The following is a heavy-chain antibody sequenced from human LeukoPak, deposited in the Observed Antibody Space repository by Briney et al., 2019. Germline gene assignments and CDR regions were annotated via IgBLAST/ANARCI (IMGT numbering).Heavy chain of an antibody. CDR3: AKDTMIRIQGGYFDY. Sequence: GESLRLSCAASGFSFSDYWMHWVRQAPGKGLEWVAVISYDGSNKYYADSVKGRFTISRDNSKNTLYLQMNSLRAEDTAVYYCAKDTMIRIQGGYFDYWGQGTLVTVSS. CDR1: GFSFSDYW. D-gene: IGHD3-22*01. V-gene: IGHV3-30*18. CDR2: ISYDGSNK. J-gene: IGHJ4*02.